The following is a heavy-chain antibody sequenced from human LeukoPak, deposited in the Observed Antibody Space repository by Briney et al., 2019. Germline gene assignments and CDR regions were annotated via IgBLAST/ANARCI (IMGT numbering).Heavy chain of an antibody. D-gene: IGHD4-23*01. CDR1: GYSISSGYY. V-gene: IGHV4-38-2*02. CDR2: IYYSGST. CDR3: VRVGTVAFFDY. J-gene: IGHJ4*02. Sequence: SETLSLTCTVSGYSISSGYYWGWIRQPPGKGLEWIGSIYYSGSTYYNPSLKSRVTMSVDTSKNQFSLKLSSVTAADTAMYYCVRVGTVAFFDYWGQGALVTVSS.